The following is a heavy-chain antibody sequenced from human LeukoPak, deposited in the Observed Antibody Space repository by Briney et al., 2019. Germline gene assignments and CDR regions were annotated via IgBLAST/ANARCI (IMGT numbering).Heavy chain of an antibody. CDR2: ISSSGSTI. CDR3: ARDSGSSAVAGILNWFDP. Sequence: GGSLRLSCAASGFTFSDYYMSWIRQAPGKGLEWVSYISSSGSTICYADSVKGRFTISRDNAKNSLYLQMNSLRAEDTAVYYCARDSGSSAVAGILNWFDPWGQGTLVTVSS. CDR1: GFTFSDYY. D-gene: IGHD6-19*01. V-gene: IGHV3-11*01. J-gene: IGHJ5*02.